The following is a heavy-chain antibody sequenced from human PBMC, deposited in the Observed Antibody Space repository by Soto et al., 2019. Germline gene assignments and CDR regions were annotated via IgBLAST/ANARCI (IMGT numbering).Heavy chain of an antibody. CDR3: ARGRGGNSFRYYYYGMDV. CDR1: GGSFSGYY. V-gene: IGHV4-34*01. Sequence: SETLSLTCAVYGGSFSGYYWSWIRQPPGKGLEWIGEINHSGSTNYNPSLKSRVTISVDTSKNQFSLKLSSVTAADTAVYYCARGRGGNSFRYYYYGMDVWGQGTTVTVS. D-gene: IGHD2-21*02. J-gene: IGHJ6*02. CDR2: INHSGST.